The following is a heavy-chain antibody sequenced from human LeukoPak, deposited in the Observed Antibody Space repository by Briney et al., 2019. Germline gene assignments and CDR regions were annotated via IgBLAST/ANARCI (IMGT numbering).Heavy chain of an antibody. Sequence: GGSLRLSCAASGFTFSNYWMGWVRQAPGKGLEWVSSISSSSSYIYYADSVKGRFTISRDNAKNSLYLQMNSLRAEDTAVYYCARHCSSTSCYSAFDIWGQGTMVTVSS. V-gene: IGHV3-21*01. CDR3: ARHCSSTSCYSAFDI. J-gene: IGHJ3*02. CDR2: ISSSSSYI. CDR1: GFTFSNYW. D-gene: IGHD2-2*01.